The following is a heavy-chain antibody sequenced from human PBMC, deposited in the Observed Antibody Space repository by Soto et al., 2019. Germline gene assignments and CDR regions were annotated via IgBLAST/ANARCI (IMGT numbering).Heavy chain of an antibody. Sequence: GGSLRLSCAASGFIFKSHAMSWVRQAPGKGLEWVSAVTAAGDNTYYADSVKGRFTISRDNSKNTLYLQMNSLRPEDTAVYYCAKDGGTGVGTGGYGGQGTLVPVSS. D-gene: IGHD6-19*01. CDR1: GFIFKSHA. J-gene: IGHJ4*02. CDR2: VTAAGDNT. V-gene: IGHV3-23*01. CDR3: AKDGGTGVGTGGY.